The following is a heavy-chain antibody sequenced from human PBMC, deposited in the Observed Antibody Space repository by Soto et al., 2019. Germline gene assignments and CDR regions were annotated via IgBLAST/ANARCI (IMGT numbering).Heavy chain of an antibody. V-gene: IGHV1-69*01. J-gene: IGHJ6*02. D-gene: IGHD2-2*02. CDR2: IIPIFGTA. CDR1: FSSYA. Sequence: FSSYAISWVRQAPGQGLEWMGGIIPIFGTANYAQKFQGRVTITADESTSTAYMELSSLRSEDAAVYYCARNIVVVPAAIQHYYYGMDVWGQGTTVTVSS. CDR3: ARNIVVVPAAIQHYYYGMDV.